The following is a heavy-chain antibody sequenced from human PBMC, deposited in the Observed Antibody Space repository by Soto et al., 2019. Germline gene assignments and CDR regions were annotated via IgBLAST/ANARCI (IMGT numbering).Heavy chain of an antibody. CDR1: GDSISTVDYF. CDR2: IYKSTTT. CDR3: ARGRYCLTGRCFPNWFDS. J-gene: IGHJ5*01. V-gene: IGHV4-30-4*01. Sequence: QVPLLESGPGLVKPSQTLSLTCSVSGDSISTVDYFWAWIRQPPGQALEYIGYIYKSTTTYYNPSFESRAAISLDTSKSQFSLNVTSVTAADTAVYFCARGRYCLTGRCFPNWFDSWGQGTLVTVSS. D-gene: IGHD2-15*01.